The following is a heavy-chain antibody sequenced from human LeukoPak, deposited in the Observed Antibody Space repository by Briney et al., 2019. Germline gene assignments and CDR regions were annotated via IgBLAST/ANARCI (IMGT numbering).Heavy chain of an antibody. CDR1: GYTFTGYY. D-gene: IGHD3-10*01. Sequence: ASVKVSCKASGYTFTGYYMHWVRQAPGQGLEWMGWVNPNSGGTNYAQKFQGRVTMTRDTSISTAYMELSRLRSDDTAVYYCARDIRGSGSYFYYYYYGMDVWGQGTTVTVSS. V-gene: IGHV1-2*02. CDR3: ARDIRGSGSYFYYYYYGMDV. CDR2: VNPNSGGT. J-gene: IGHJ6*02.